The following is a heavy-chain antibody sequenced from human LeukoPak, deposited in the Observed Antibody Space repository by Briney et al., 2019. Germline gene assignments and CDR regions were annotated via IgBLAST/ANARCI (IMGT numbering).Heavy chain of an antibody. CDR2: INPNSGGT. Sequence: AASVKVSCKASGYTFTGYYMHWVRQAPGQGLEWMGWINPNSGGTNYAQKFQGRVTMTRDTSISTAYMELSRLRSDDTAVYYCARDYSLWFGELMSPKGEYWGQGTLVTVSS. V-gene: IGHV1-2*02. CDR3: ARDYSLWFGELMSPKGEY. J-gene: IGHJ4*02. CDR1: GYTFTGYY. D-gene: IGHD3-10*01.